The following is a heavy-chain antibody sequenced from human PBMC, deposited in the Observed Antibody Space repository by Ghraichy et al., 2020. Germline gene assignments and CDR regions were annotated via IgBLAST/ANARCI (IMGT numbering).Heavy chain of an antibody. Sequence: GESLNISCAASGFTFDDYTMHWVRQAPGKGLEWVSLISWDGGSTYYADSVKGRFTISRDKSKNSLYLQMNSLRTEDIALYYCAKDLAEGGYYYYYYGMDVWGQGTTVTVSS. CDR2: ISWDGGST. D-gene: IGHD2-15*01. J-gene: IGHJ6*02. CDR1: GFTFDDYT. CDR3: AKDLAEGGYYYYYYGMDV. V-gene: IGHV3-43*01.